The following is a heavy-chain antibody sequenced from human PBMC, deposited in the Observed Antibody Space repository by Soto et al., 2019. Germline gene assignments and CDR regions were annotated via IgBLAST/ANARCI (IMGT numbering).Heavy chain of an antibody. D-gene: IGHD1-1*01. V-gene: IGHV1-58*01. CDR1: GFMFTSSA. CDR3: ARGIKLEHRTTDY. J-gene: IGHJ4*02. Sequence: ASVKVSCKTSGFMFTSSAVQWVRQARGQRLEWIGWLVVGSGNTHYAQHFQERVTLTRDMSTGTAYMELNSLRAEDTAVYYCARGIKLEHRTTDYWGQGTLVTVSS. CDR2: LVVGSGNT.